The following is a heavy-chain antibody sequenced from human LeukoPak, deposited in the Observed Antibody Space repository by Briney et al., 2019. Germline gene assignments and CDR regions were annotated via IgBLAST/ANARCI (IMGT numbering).Heavy chain of an antibody. V-gene: IGHV3-33*01. D-gene: IGHD2-2*02. CDR2: IWYDGSNK. CDR1: GFTFSSYG. J-gene: IGHJ5*02. CDR3: ARGGYCSSTSCYTVGDWFDP. Sequence: PGRSLRLSCAASGFTFSSYGMHWVRQAPGKGLEWVAVIWYDGSNKYYADSVKGRFTISRDNSKNTLYLQMNSLRAEDTAVYYCARGGYCSSTSCYTVGDWFDPWGQGTLVTVSS.